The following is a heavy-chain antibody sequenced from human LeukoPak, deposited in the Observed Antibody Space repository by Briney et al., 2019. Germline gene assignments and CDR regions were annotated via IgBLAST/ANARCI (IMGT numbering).Heavy chain of an antibody. CDR2: INPNSGGT. CDR3: ARGDSVGSPYNWFDP. CDR1: GYTFTGYY. D-gene: IGHD1-26*01. Sequence: ASVKVSCKASGYTFTGYYMHWVRQAPGQGLEWMGWINPNSGGTNYAQKFQGWVTMTRDTSISTACMELSRLRSDDTAVYYCARGDSVGSPYNWFDPWGQGTLVTVSS. V-gene: IGHV1-2*04. J-gene: IGHJ5*02.